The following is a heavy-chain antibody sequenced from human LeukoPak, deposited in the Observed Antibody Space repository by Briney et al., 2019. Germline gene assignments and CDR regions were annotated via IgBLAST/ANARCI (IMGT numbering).Heavy chain of an antibody. D-gene: IGHD6-13*01. CDR3: ARGWGSSWYLPGY. J-gene: IGHJ4*02. V-gene: IGHV1-2*02. CDR2: INPNSGGT. CDR1: GYTFTGYY. Sequence: ASVKVSCKASGYTFTGYYMHWVRQAPGQGLEWMGWINPNSGGTNYAQKFQGRVTMTRDTSISTAYMELSRLRSDDTAVYYCARGWGSSWYLPGYWGQGTLVTVSS.